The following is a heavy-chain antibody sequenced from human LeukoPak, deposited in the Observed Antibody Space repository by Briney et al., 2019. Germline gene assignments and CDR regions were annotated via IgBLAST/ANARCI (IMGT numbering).Heavy chain of an antibody. Sequence: PSETLSLTCTVSGGSISSSSYYWGWIRQPPGKGLEWIGSIYYSGSTYYNPSLKSRVTISVDTSKNQFSLKLSSVTAADTAVYYCARAFGSSWYRLYFDYWGQGTLVTVSS. CDR2: IYYSGST. V-gene: IGHV4-39*07. CDR1: GGSISSSSYY. J-gene: IGHJ4*02. CDR3: ARAFGSSWYRLYFDY. D-gene: IGHD6-13*01.